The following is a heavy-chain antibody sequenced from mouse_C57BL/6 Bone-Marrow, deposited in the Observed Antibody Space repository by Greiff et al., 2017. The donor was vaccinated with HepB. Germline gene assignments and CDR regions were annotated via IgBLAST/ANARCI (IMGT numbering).Heavy chain of an antibody. CDR2: IYPRSGNT. V-gene: IGHV1-81*01. Sequence: QVQLQQSGAELARPGASVKLSCKASGYTFTSYGISWVKQRTGQGLEWIGEIYPRSGNTYYNEKFKGKATLTADKSSSTAYMELRSLTSEDSAVYFCARYGNYVFYFDYWGQGTTLTVSS. CDR1: GYTFTSYG. CDR3: ARYGNYVFYFDY. D-gene: IGHD2-1*01. J-gene: IGHJ2*01.